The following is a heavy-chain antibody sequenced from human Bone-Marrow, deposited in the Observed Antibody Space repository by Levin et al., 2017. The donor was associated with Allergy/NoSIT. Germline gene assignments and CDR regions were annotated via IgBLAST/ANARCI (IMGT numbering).Heavy chain of an antibody. J-gene: IGHJ3*02. Sequence: RSGGSLRLSCAASGFTFSTFSMSWVRQAPGKGLEWASLISNSGDSTYYADSVKGRFTISRDNSKNTVYLQMNSLTAEDTAVYYCAKRGNRHLGGRDAFDIWGQGTMVTVSS. CDR2: ISNSGDST. D-gene: IGHD2-15*01. CDR1: GFTFSTFS. CDR3: AKRGNRHLGGRDAFDI. V-gene: IGHV3-23*01.